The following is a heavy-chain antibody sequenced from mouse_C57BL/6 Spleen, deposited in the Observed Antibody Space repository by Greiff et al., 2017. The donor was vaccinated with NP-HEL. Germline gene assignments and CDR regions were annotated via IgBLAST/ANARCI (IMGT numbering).Heavy chain of an antibody. V-gene: IGHV1-15*01. CDR3: TRSDYSNLAY. D-gene: IGHD2-5*01. CDR1: GYTFTDYE. Sequence: VQLQQSGAELVRPGASVTLSCKASGYTFTDYEMHWVKQTPVHGLEWIGAIDPETGGTAYNQKFKGKAILTADKSSSTAYMELRSLTSEDSAVYYCTRSDYSNLAYWGQGTLVTVSA. J-gene: IGHJ3*01. CDR2: IDPETGGT.